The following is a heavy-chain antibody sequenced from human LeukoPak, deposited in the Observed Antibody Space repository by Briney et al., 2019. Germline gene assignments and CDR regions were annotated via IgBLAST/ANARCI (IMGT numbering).Heavy chain of an antibody. CDR2: IGGSGDST. J-gene: IGHJ5*02. D-gene: IGHD2-15*01. CDR3: AKGPNSAATGYLNWFDP. V-gene: IGHV3-23*01. CDR1: GFTFTSYA. Sequence: GGSLRLSCAASGFTFTSYAMNWVRQAPGKGLEWVSAIGGSGDSTYYADSVRGRFTISRDNSKNTLYLQMNSLRADDTAVYYCAKGPNSAATGYLNWFDPWGQGTLVTVSS.